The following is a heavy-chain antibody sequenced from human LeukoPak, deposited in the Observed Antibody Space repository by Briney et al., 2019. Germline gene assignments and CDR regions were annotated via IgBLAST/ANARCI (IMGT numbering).Heavy chain of an antibody. Sequence: SETLSLTCTVSGDSISGHFWSWIRQPPGKGLEWIGRIYTSGSTNYNPSPKSRVTMSVDTSKNQFSLKLSSVTAADTAVYYCAREIGHFDYWGQGTLVTVSS. CDR3: AREIGHFDY. J-gene: IGHJ4*02. CDR1: GDSISGHF. V-gene: IGHV4-4*07. CDR2: IYTSGST. D-gene: IGHD2/OR15-2a*01.